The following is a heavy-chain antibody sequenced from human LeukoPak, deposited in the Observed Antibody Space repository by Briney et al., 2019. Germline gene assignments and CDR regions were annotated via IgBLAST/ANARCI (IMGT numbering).Heavy chain of an antibody. Sequence: GRSLRLSCAASGFTFSSYSMNWVRQAPGKGLEWVSYISSSSSTIYYADSVKGRFTISRDNAKNSLYLQMNSLRAEDTAVYYCARDYGYSGSSLWGQGTLVTVSS. CDR1: GFTFSSYS. CDR3: ARDYGYSGSSL. D-gene: IGHD1-26*01. V-gene: IGHV3-48*01. J-gene: IGHJ4*02. CDR2: ISSSSSTI.